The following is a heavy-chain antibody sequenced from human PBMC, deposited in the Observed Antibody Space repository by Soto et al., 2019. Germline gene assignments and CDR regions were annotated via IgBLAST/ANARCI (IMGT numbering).Heavy chain of an antibody. V-gene: IGHV4-59*01. J-gene: IGHJ4*02. CDR1: GGSINSYF. CDR3: ARGLRFLEEAY. D-gene: IGHD3-3*01. Sequence: PSETLSLTCTVSGGSINSYFWSWIRQPPGKGLEWIGYIYYSGSTNYNPSLKSRVTISVDTSKNQFSLKLSSVTAADTAVYYCARGLRFLEEAYWGQGILVTVYS. CDR2: IYYSGST.